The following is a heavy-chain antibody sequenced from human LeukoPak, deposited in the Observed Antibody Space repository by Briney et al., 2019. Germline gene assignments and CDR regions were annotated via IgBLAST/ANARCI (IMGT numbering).Heavy chain of an antibody. V-gene: IGHV3-7*03. CDR3: ARNNGMDV. J-gene: IGHJ6*02. CDR1: GFALSSHW. CDR2: VNRDGSET. Sequence: PGGSLRLSCAASGFALSSHWMTWVRQVPGRGPEWVANVNRDGSETYYLDSVKGRFTISNDNAKNSLYLQMNSLRAEDTALYHCARNNGMDVWGQGTTVIVSS.